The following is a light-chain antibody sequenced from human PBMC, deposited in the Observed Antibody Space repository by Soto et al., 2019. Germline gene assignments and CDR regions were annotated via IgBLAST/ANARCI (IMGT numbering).Light chain of an antibody. CDR3: AAWDDSLSGFYV. Sequence: QSVLTQPPSASGTPGQRVIISCSGSSSNIGSNTVNWYQHLPGTAPKLLIYRNNQRPSGVPDRFFGSKSGTSASLAISGLRSEDEADYYCAAWDDSLSGFYVFGTGTKVTVL. CDR1: SSNIGSNT. J-gene: IGLJ1*01. V-gene: IGLV1-47*01. CDR2: RNN.